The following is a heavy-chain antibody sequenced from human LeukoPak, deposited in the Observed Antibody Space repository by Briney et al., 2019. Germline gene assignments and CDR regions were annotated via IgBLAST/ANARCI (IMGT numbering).Heavy chain of an antibody. CDR2: ISAYNGNK. CDR3: AREGGRWFGELSNDIDY. V-gene: IGHV1-18*01. J-gene: IGHJ4*02. D-gene: IGHD3-10*01. CDR1: GYTFTSYG. Sequence: GASVKVSCKASGYTFTSYGISWVRQAPGQGLEWMGWISAYNGNKNYAQKLQCRVTMTTDTSKSTAYLELKSLRSDDTAVYYCAREGGRWFGELSNDIDYWGQGTLVTVSS.